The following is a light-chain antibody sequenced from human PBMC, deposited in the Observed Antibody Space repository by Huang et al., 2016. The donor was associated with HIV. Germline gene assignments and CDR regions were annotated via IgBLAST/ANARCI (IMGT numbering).Light chain of an antibody. V-gene: IGKV1-39*01. CDR3: QQSYSTLRYT. J-gene: IGKJ2*01. CDR1: QSISSY. Sequence: DIQMTQSPSSLSASVGDRVTITCRASQSISSYLNWYQQKPGKAPKHRIYAASSLQSGVPSRFSGSGSGTDFTLTISSLQPEDFATYYCQQSYSTLRYTFGQGTKLEIK. CDR2: AAS.